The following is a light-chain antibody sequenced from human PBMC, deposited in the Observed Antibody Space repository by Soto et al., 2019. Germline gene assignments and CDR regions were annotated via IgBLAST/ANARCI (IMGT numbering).Light chain of an antibody. CDR3: ASWDDSLNGPV. V-gene: IGLV1-36*01. CDR2: YDD. Sequence: QSVLTQPPSVSEAPRRRVTISCSGSSSNIGNNAVNWYQQLPGKAPKLLIYYDDLLPSGVSDRFSGSKSGTSASLAISGLQYEDEADYYCASWDDSLNGPVFGGGTQLTVL. CDR1: SSNIGNNA. J-gene: IGLJ2*01.